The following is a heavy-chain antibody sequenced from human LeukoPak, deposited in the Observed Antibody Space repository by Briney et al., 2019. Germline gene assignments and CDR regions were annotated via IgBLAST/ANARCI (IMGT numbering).Heavy chain of an antibody. Sequence: KTSETLSLTCTVSGGSISSYYWSWIRQPPGKGLEWIGRIYTSGSTYYNPSLKSRVTISVDTSKNQFSLKLSSVTAADTAVYYCARLLVPGWFDPWGQGTLVTVSS. CDR2: IYTSGST. J-gene: IGHJ5*02. CDR3: ARLLVPGWFDP. V-gene: IGHV4-4*07. CDR1: GGSISSYY. D-gene: IGHD2-2*01.